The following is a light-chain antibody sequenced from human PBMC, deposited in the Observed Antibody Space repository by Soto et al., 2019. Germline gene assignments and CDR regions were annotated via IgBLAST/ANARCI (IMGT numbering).Light chain of an antibody. Sequence: DIQMTQSPSSLSASVGDRVTITCRASQTISNTLNWYQQRPGKPPNLLIYASSTLQSGVPPRFSGGGSGTEFTLTISSLQPEDFATYYCQQTYSTPSTFGQGTRLEIK. V-gene: IGKV1-39*01. CDR1: QTISNT. CDR2: ASS. CDR3: QQTYSTPST. J-gene: IGKJ5*01.